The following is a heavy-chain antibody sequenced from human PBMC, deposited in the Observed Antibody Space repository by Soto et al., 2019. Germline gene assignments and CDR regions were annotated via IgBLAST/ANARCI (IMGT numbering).Heavy chain of an antibody. CDR3: ARQGEWSPDDAFDI. V-gene: IGHV3-7*01. Sequence: EVQLVESGGGLVQPGGSLRLSCAASGFTFSSYWMSWVRQAPGKGLEWVANIKQDGSEKYYVDSVKGRFTISRDNAKNSLYLQMNSLRAEDTAVYYCARQGEWSPDDAFDIWGQGTMVTVSS. CDR2: IKQDGSEK. J-gene: IGHJ3*02. CDR1: GFTFSSYW. D-gene: IGHD2-8*01.